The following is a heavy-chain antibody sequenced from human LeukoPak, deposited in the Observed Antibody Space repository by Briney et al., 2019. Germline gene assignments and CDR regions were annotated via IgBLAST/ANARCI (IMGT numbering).Heavy chain of an antibody. CDR2: IVGSGVTT. CDR3: ARDERWIQLNY. D-gene: IGHD5-18*01. V-gene: IGHV3-23*01. CDR1: GFTFSNYG. J-gene: IGHJ4*02. Sequence: GGSLRLSCAASGFTFSNYGMSWVRQAPGKGLEWVSGIVGSGVTTYYADSVKGRFTISRGNSKNTLYLHMNSLRAEDTAIYYCARDERWIQLNYWGQGTLVTVSS.